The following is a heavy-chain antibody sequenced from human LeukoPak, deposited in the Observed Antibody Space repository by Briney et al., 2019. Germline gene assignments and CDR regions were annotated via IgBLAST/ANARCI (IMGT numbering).Heavy chain of an antibody. V-gene: IGHV4-59*01. Sequence: SETLSLTCTVSGASMSSFYWSWSRQPPGKGLEWFASIFYSGTTNYTPSLKRRLTMSILTSKNQFSLRLSSVTAADTAIYYCARLTSDYDFDFWGQGTLVTVAS. D-gene: IGHD4-17*01. J-gene: IGHJ4*02. CDR3: ARLTSDYDFDF. CDR1: GASMSSFY. CDR2: IFYSGTT.